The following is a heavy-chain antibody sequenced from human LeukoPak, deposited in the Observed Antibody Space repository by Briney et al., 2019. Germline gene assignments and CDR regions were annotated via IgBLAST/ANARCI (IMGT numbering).Heavy chain of an antibody. Sequence: SETLSLTCTVSGSSISSYYWSWIRQPAGKGLEWIGRIYTSGSTNYNPSLKSRVTISVDTSKNQFSLKLSSVTAADTAVYYCARYNWNYNWFDPWGQGTLVTVSS. D-gene: IGHD1-1*01. CDR2: IYTSGST. J-gene: IGHJ5*02. CDR1: GSSISSYY. CDR3: ARYNWNYNWFDP. V-gene: IGHV4-4*07.